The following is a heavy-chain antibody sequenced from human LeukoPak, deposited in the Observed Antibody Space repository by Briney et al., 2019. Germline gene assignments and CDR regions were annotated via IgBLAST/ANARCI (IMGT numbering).Heavy chain of an antibody. CDR2: ISAYNGNT. D-gene: IGHD6-13*01. Sequence: GASVKDSCKASGYTFTSYGISWVRQAPGQGLEWMGWISAYNGNTNYAQKLQGRVTMTTDTSTSTAYMELRSLRSGDTAVYYCARRPYSSSWYSWFDPWGQGTLVTVSS. CDR1: GYTFTSYG. CDR3: ARRPYSSSWYSWFDP. J-gene: IGHJ5*02. V-gene: IGHV1-18*01.